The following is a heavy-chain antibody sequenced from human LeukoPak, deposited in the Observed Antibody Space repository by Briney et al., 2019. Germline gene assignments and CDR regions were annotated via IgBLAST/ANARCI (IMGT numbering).Heavy chain of an antibody. CDR1: GASMSSHGYS. CDR3: ATTPNFGSGYPRYFFDY. D-gene: IGHD3-22*01. V-gene: IGHV4-30-2*01. CDR2: IYHDGNT. Sequence: SETLSLTCAVSGASMSSHGYSWSWIRQPPGKGLEFIGYIYHDGNTYYNPSLNSRVSIPVDMSKNQFSLKLSSVTAADTAVYFCATTPNFGSGYPRYFFDYWGQGILVTVSS. J-gene: IGHJ4*02.